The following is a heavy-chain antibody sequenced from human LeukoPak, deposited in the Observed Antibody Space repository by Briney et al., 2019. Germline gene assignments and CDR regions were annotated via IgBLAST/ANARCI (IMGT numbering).Heavy chain of an antibody. J-gene: IGHJ4*02. Sequence: HTGGSLGLSCAASGLTFRNYGMHWVRQAPGKGLEWVAVIWYDGSNQYYVDSVKGRFTVSRDNAKNTLYLQMNSLRAEDTAVYYCATDRNSGKYYDYWGQGTLVTVSS. CDR2: IWYDGSNQ. D-gene: IGHD1-26*01. CDR3: ATDRNSGKYYDY. CDR1: GLTFRNYG. V-gene: IGHV3-33*01.